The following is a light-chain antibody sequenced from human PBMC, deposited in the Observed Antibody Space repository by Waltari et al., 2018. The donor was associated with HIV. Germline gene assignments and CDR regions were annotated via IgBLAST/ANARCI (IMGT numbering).Light chain of an antibody. Sequence: DIILTQSPDTLAVSLGDRATIHCRSSQTVLSDSTHKNYLSWYPQKPGQPPKLLLYWASARESGVAARCSGSGSATDVTLTITVFQSEDAAIYFCQQYYNTPWTFGQGTRADIK. V-gene: IGKV4-1*01. CDR2: WAS. J-gene: IGKJ1*01. CDR1: QTVLSDSTHKNY. CDR3: QQYYNTPWT.